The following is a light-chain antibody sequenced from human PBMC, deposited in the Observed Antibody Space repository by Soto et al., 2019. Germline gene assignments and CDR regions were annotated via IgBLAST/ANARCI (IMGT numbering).Light chain of an antibody. CDR2: DAS. V-gene: IGKV1-5*01. Sequence: DIQMTQSPSTLSASVGDRVTITCRASQSISSWLAWYQQKPGKAPKLLIYDASSLGSGVPSRFSGSGSGTEFTLPISSLQRDDFATYYCQQYNSYWTFGQGTKVEIK. J-gene: IGKJ1*01. CDR3: QQYNSYWT. CDR1: QSISSW.